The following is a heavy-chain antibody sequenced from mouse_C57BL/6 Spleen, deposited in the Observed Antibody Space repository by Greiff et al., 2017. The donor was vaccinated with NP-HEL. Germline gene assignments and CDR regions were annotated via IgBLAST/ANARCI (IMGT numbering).Heavy chain of an antibody. Sequence: VQLQESGAELVRPGTSVKMSCKASGYPFTNYWIGWAKQRPGHGLEWIGDIYPGGGYTNYNEKFKGKATLTADKSSSTAYMQFSSLTSEDSAIYYCARGPDYYGSSWGAMDYWGQGTSVTVSS. CDR1: GYPFTNYW. J-gene: IGHJ4*01. D-gene: IGHD1-1*01. V-gene: IGHV1-63*01. CDR2: IYPGGGYT. CDR3: ARGPDYYGSSWGAMDY.